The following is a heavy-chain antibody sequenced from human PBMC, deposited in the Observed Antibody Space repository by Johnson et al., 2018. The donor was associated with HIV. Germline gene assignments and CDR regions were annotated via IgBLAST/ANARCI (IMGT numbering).Heavy chain of an antibody. CDR3: ARVRVGAFDI. CDR1: GFTFSSYW. Sequence: MQLVESGGGLVQPGGSLRLSCAASGFTFSSYWMSWVRQAPGKGLEWVSVIYSGGSTYYADSVKGRFTISRDNSKNTLHLQMSSLRPEDTAVYYCARVRVGAFDIWGQGTMVTVSS. V-gene: IGHV3-66*02. D-gene: IGHD1-26*01. J-gene: IGHJ3*02. CDR2: IYSGGST.